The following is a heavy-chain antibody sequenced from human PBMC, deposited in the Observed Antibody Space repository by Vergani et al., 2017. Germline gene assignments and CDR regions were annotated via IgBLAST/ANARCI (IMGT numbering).Heavy chain of an antibody. CDR1: GGSISSGGYY. J-gene: IGHJ3*02. D-gene: IGHD1-26*01. CDR3: ARRKSEPQGYAFDI. V-gene: IGHV4-61*08. CDR2: IYYSGST. Sequence: QVQLQESGPGLVKPSQTLSLTCTVSGGSISSGGYYWSWIRQHPGKGLEWIGYIYYSGSTNYNPSLKSRVTISVDTSKNQFSLKLSSVTAADTAVYYCARRKSEPQGYAFDIWGQGTMVTVSS.